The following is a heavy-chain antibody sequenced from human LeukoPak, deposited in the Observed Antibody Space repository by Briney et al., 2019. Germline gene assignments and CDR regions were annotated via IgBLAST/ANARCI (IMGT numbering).Heavy chain of an antibody. CDR1: GFTFSSYS. V-gene: IGHV3-21*01. Sequence: GGSLRLSCAASGFTFSSYSMNWVRQAPGKGLQWVSSISSSSSYIYYADSVKGRFTISRDNAKNSLYLQMNSLRAEDTAVYYCARAGTTNWFDPWGQGTLVTVSS. CDR3: ARAGTTNWFDP. D-gene: IGHD1-7*01. CDR2: ISSSSSYI. J-gene: IGHJ5*02.